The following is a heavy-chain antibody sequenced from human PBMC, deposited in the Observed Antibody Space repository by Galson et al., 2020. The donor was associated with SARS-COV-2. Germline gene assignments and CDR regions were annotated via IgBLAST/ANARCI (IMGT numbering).Heavy chain of an antibody. V-gene: IGHV4-34*01. D-gene: IGHD2-21*02. CDR2: INSRGST. CDR3: AREENFFLVGTATRMCCFDD. CDR1: GGSFSGYY. J-gene: IGHJ4*02. Sequence: SETLSLTCAVYGGSFSGYYWSWIRQPPGKGLAWIGEINSRGSTNYNPSLKSRVTISVDTAKNHFTLKLSSVTAADTAVYYCAREENFFLVGTATRMCCFDDWGRGTLATVSS.